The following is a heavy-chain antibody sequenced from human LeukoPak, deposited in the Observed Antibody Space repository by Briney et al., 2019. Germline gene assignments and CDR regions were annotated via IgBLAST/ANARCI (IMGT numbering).Heavy chain of an antibody. CDR2: INRGGIT. D-gene: IGHD2-2*01. CDR1: GGSLSGYY. V-gene: IGHV4-34*01. J-gene: IGHJ5*02. Sequence: SETLSLTCAVYGGSLSGYYWSWIRQSPGKGLEWIGEINRGGITKYNPSLKSRVTISLGTSYNQSSLKLTSVTAADTAMYYCARSEDCGSSSCYWFDPWGQGTLVTVFS. CDR3: ARSEDCGSSSCYWFDP.